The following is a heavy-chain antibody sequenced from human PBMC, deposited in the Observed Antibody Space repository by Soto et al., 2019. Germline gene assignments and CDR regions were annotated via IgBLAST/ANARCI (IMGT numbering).Heavy chain of an antibody. D-gene: IGHD3-9*01. V-gene: IGHV4-59*01. J-gene: IGHJ6*02. Sequence: SETLSLTCTVSGGSISSYYWSWIRQPPGKGLEWIGYIYYSGSTNYNPSLKSRVTISVDTSKNQFSLKLSSVTAADTAVYYCVRYFVMAPSPHGMDVLRQATTVT. CDR1: GGSISSYY. CDR2: IYYSGST. CDR3: VRYFVMAPSPHGMDV.